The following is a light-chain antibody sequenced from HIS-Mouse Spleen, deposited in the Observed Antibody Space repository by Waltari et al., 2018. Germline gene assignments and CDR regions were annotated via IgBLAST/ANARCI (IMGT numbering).Light chain of an antibody. Sequence: QSALTQPASVSGSPGQSITISCTGTSSDLGGYHYVSWYQQHPGKAPKLMIYEVSNRPSGVSNRFSGSKSGNTASLTISGLQAEDEADYYCSSYTSSSTPVVFGGGTKLTVL. CDR3: SSYTSSSTPVV. CDR2: EVS. CDR1: SSDLGGYHY. V-gene: IGLV2-14*01. J-gene: IGLJ2*01.